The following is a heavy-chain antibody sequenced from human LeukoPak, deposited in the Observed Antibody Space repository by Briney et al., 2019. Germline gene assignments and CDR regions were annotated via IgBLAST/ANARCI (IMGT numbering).Heavy chain of an antibody. J-gene: IGHJ4*02. D-gene: IGHD3-16*01. CDR2: IYYSGST. CDR3: ARVGGDTVLRPGEFDY. CDR1: GGSISSHY. V-gene: IGHV4-59*08. Sequence: SETLSLTCTVGGGSISSHYWSWIRQPPGKGLEWIGYIYYSGSTNYNHSLKSRFTISVDTAKNQFSLNMSAVTAADTAVYYCARVGGDTVLRPGEFDYWGQGTLVTVSS.